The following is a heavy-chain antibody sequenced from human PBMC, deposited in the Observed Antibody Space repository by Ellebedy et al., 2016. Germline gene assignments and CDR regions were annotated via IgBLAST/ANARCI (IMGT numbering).Heavy chain of an antibody. CDR3: ARHPTAWELLFDY. CDR1: GGSFSSYY. J-gene: IGHJ4*02. D-gene: IGHD1-26*01. CDR2: VYYTGST. V-gene: IGHV4-59*08. Sequence: SETLSLTCTVSGGSFSSYYWSWIRQPPGKGLEWIGYVYYTGSTNYNPSLNSRVTILVDMSKNQFSLKLSSVTAADTAVYYCARHPTAWELLFDYWGQGTLVTVSS.